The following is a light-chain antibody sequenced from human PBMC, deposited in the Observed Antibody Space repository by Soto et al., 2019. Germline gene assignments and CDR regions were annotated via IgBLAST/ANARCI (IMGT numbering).Light chain of an antibody. Sequence: DIQMTQSPSSLSASVGDRFTITCRASQSIISYLNWYQQKPGKAPKLLIYAASSLQSGVPSRFSDSAYGTEFTLTISSLQPEDSATYYCQQSYSSPLTFGGGTKVDIK. CDR1: QSIISY. J-gene: IGKJ4*01. CDR2: AAS. CDR3: QQSYSSPLT. V-gene: IGKV1-39*01.